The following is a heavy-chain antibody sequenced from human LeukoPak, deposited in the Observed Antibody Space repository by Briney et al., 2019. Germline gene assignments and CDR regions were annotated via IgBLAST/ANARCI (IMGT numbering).Heavy chain of an antibody. J-gene: IGHJ6*02. CDR1: GFTFTNAW. V-gene: IGHV3-53*01. CDR2: IYGSGST. CDR3: AKNYESGRGVPYGMDV. Sequence: PGGSLRLSCAASGFTFTNAWMSWVRLAPGKGLEWVSVIYGSGSTYYADSVKGRFTISRDNSKNTLYLQMSSLRDEDTAVYYCAKNYESGRGVPYGMDVWGQGTTVTVSS. D-gene: IGHD3-10*01.